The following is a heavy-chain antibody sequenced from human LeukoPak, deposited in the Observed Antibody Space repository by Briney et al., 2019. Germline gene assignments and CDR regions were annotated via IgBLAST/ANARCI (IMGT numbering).Heavy chain of an antibody. V-gene: IGHV4-59*12. J-gene: IGHJ4*02. D-gene: IGHD3-10*01. CDR2: IYYSGST. CDR1: GGSISSYY. Sequence: SETLSLTCTVSGGSISSYYWSWIRQPPGKGLEWIGYIYYSGSTNNNPSLKSRVTISVDTSKNQFSLKLSSVTAADTAVYYCARRYIYGSGSYYNTLYGPGVGPTYFDYWGQGTLVTVSS. CDR3: ARRYIYGSGSYYNTLYGPGVGPTYFDY.